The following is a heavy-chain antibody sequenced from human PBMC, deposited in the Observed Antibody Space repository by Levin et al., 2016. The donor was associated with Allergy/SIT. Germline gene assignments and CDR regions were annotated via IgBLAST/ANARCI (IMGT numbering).Heavy chain of an antibody. V-gene: IGHV4-39*01. D-gene: IGHD2-2*01. CDR1: GGSISSSHYY. J-gene: IGHJ6*01. CDR2: ICYSGST. CDR3: ARQEVPAGEPSYYNYYGLDV. Sequence: SETLSLTCTVSGGSISSSHYYWGWIRQSPGKGLEWLGNICYSGSTYYNPSLKSRVIISVDTSKNQFSLRLSSVTAADTAVYFCARQEVPAGEPSYYNYYGLDVWGPRDHGHRLL.